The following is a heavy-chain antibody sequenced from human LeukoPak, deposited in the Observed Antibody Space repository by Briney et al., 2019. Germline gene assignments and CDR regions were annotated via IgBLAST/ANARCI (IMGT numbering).Heavy chain of an antibody. V-gene: IGHV3-23*01. Sequence: GGSLRLSCAASGFIFSNYVMSWVRQAPGKGLEWVSAISGSGGNTYYADSVKGRFTISRDNSKNTLYLQMNSLRAEDTAVYYCAKAKRDHYYYYMDVWGKGTTVTVSS. CDR1: GFIFSNYV. CDR2: ISGSGGNT. J-gene: IGHJ6*03. CDR3: AKAKRDHYYYYMDV.